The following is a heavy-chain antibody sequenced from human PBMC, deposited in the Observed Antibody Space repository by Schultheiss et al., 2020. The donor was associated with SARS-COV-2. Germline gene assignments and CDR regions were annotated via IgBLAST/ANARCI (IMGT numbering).Heavy chain of an antibody. CDR3: ARCVVTTDGTRYYYYGMDV. CDR1: GGSISSYY. CDR2: IYYRGNT. V-gene: IGHV4-59*01. J-gene: IGHJ6*02. Sequence: SQTLSLTCPVSGGSISSYYWSWIRQPPGKGLEWIGYIYYRGNTNYNPSLRSRVTISVDTSKNQFSLKLTSVTAADTAVYYCARCVVTTDGTRYYYYGMDVWGQGTTVTVSS. D-gene: IGHD1-1*01.